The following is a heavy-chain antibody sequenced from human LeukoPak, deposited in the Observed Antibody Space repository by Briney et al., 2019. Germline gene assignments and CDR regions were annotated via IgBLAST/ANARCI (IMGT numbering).Heavy chain of an antibody. J-gene: IGHJ6*03. CDR2: MNPNSGNT. Sequence: ASVKVSYKASGYTFTSYDINWVRQATGQGLEWMGWMNPNSGNTGYALKFQGRVTITRNTSISTAYMELSSLRPEDTAVYYCAIVVVPAAIRGPYYYYYYMDVWGKGTTVTVSS. CDR3: AIVVVPAAIRGPYYYYYYMDV. D-gene: IGHD2-2*02. V-gene: IGHV1-8*03. CDR1: GYTFTSYD.